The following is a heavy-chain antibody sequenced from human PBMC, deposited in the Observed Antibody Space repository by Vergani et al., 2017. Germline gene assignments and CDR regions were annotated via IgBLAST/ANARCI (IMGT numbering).Heavy chain of an antibody. CDR1: GFTFSSYW. J-gene: IGHJ5*02. Sequence: EVQLVESGGGLVQPGGSLRLPCAASGFTFSSYWMSWVRQAPGKGLEWVANIKQDGSEKYYVDSVKGRFTISRDNAKNSLYLQMNSLRAEDTAVYYCARDADYGSGRLNWFDPWGQGTLVTVSS. V-gene: IGHV3-7*04. D-gene: IGHD3-10*01. CDR3: ARDADYGSGRLNWFDP. CDR2: IKQDGSEK.